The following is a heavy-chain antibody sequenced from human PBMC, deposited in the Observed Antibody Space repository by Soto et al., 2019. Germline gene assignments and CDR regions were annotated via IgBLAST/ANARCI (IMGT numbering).Heavy chain of an antibody. CDR1: GGSISRYY. Sequence: AETLSLTCTVSGGSISRYYWSWIRQPPGKGLEWIGYIYYSGSTNYNPSLKSRVTISVDTSKNQFSLKLSSVPAADTAVYYCARFFGSGSYAHSSYYYYYMDVWGKGTTVTVSS. D-gene: IGHD3-10*01. CDR2: IYYSGST. CDR3: ARFFGSGSYAHSSYYYYYMDV. J-gene: IGHJ6*03. V-gene: IGHV4-59*08.